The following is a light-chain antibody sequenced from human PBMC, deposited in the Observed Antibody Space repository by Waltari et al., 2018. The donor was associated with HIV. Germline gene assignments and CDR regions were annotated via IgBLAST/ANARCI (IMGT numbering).Light chain of an antibody. Sequence: QSALTQPASVSGSPGQSITISCPGTNSDIGKYKLVSWYQQHPGKVPKVLIFEVTTRPSGISHRFSGSKSDNTASLTISGLQAEDEADYYCSSYATGNTYVFGTGTSVTVL. V-gene: IGLV2-23*02. CDR1: NSDIGKYKL. CDR2: EVT. J-gene: IGLJ1*01. CDR3: SSYATGNTYV.